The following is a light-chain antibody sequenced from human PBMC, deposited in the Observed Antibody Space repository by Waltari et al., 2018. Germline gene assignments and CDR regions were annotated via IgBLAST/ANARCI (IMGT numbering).Light chain of an antibody. J-gene: IGKJ2*01. V-gene: IGKV1-39*01. Sequence: DIQMTQTPSSLSPSVGDRVTITCRASQSIAGHLNWFQQQPGRSPKLLIHTASSLQSGVPSMFSGSGSGTHFTLIISSLQPEDFATYFCQQTYITPYTFGQGTKLEIK. CDR2: TAS. CDR3: QQTYITPYT. CDR1: QSIAGH.